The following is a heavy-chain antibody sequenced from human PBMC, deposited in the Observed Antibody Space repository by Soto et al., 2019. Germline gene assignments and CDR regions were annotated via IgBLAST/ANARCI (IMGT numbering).Heavy chain of an antibody. CDR3: GKVSVGATGPTDSDS. CDR2: IDYNGVT. J-gene: IGHJ4*02. D-gene: IGHD2-15*01. V-gene: IGHV4-39*01. CDR1: GGSIYRSGYY. Sequence: PSETLSLTCTVSGGSIYRSGYYWGWIRQPPGRGLEWIGNIDYNGVTYSNPSLKSRVTISRDTSKNQFSLKLTSVTAADTALYYCGKVSVGATGPTDSDSWRPGTLVTVSS.